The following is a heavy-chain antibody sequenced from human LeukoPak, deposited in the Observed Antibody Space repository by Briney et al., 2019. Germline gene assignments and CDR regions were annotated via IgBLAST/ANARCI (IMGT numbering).Heavy chain of an antibody. Sequence: GGSLRLSCAASGFTFSSYAMSWVRQAPGKGLEWVSAISGSGGSTYYADSVKGRFTISRDNSKNTLYLQMNSLRAEDTAVYFCAKEMGPYYYDSSGYYPFDYWGQGTLVTVSS. J-gene: IGHJ4*02. V-gene: IGHV3-23*01. CDR2: ISGSGGST. CDR1: GFTFSSYA. CDR3: AKEMGPYYYDSSGYYPFDY. D-gene: IGHD3-22*01.